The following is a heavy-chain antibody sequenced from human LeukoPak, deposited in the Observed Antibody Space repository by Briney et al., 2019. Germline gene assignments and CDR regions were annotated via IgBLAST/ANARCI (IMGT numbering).Heavy chain of an antibody. CDR1: GGSISSYY. D-gene: IGHD3-22*01. J-gene: IGHJ3*02. CDR3: ARDPSHYYNSSGYSPVDAFDI. Sequence: PSETLSLTCTVSGGSISSYYWSWIRQPPGKGLEWIGYIYYSGSTNYNPSLKSRVTISVDTSKNQFSLKLSSVTAADTAVYYCARDPSHYYNSSGYSPVDAFDIWGQGTMVTVSS. V-gene: IGHV4-59*01. CDR2: IYYSGST.